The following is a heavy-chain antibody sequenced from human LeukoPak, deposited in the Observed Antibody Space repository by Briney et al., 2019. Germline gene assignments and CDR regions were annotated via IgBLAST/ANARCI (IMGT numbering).Heavy chain of an antibody. CDR3: ARDHDYSNANWFDP. J-gene: IGHJ5*02. D-gene: IGHD4-11*01. CDR1: GYTFTSYG. CDR2: ISAYNGNT. Sequence: ASVKVSCKASGYTFTSYGISWLRQAPGQGLEWMGWISAYNGNTNYAQKLQGRVTMTTDTSTSTAYMELRSLRSDDTAVYYCARDHDYSNANWFDPWGQGTLVTVSS. V-gene: IGHV1-18*01.